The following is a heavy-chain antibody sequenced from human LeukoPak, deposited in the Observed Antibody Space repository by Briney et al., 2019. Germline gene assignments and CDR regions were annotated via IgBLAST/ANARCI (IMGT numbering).Heavy chain of an antibody. D-gene: IGHD1-26*01. V-gene: IGHV1-46*01. Sequence: ASVKVSCKASGYTFTSYYMHWVRQAPGQGLEWMGIINPSRGSTSYAQKFQGRVTMTRDTSTSTVYMELSSLRSEDTAVYYCARAVGGYHFQHWGQGTLVTVSS. CDR3: ARAVGGYHFQH. J-gene: IGHJ1*01. CDR1: GYTFTSYY. CDR2: INPSRGST.